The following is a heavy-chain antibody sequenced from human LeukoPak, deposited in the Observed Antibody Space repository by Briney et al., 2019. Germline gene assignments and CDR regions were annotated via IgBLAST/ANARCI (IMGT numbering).Heavy chain of an antibody. Sequence: SQTLSLTCIVSGGSISSGDYYWSWIRQPPGKGLEWTGYIYYSGSTYYNPSLKSRVTISVDTSKNQFSLKLSSVTAADTAVYYCARVKVGAIGGFDYWGQGTLVTVSS. CDR3: ARVKVGAIGGFDY. CDR1: GGSISSGDYY. D-gene: IGHD1-26*01. J-gene: IGHJ4*02. V-gene: IGHV4-30-4*01. CDR2: IYYSGST.